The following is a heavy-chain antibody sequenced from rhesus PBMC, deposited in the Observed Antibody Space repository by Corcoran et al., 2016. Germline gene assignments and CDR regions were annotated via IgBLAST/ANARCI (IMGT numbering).Heavy chain of an antibody. J-gene: IGHJ4*01. D-gene: IGHD2-27*01. V-gene: IGHV3S5*01. CDR3: AKDFEVFTALDS. CDR1: GFTFSSYG. CDR2: IKSGGDST. Sequence: EVQLVETGGGLVQPGGSLKLSCAASGFTFSSYGMSWVRQEPGKGLVWISAIKSGGDSTYYADSVKGRFTISRDNSKNTLSLQMNSLRAEDTAVYYCAKDFEVFTALDSWGQGVLVTVSS.